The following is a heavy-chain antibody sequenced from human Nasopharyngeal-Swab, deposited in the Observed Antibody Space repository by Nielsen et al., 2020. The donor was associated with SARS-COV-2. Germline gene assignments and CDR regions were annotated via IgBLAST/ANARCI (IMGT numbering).Heavy chain of an antibody. CDR3: ARGTYYDILTGYSYFDY. Sequence: GGSLRLSCAASGFTFSSYWMHWVRQAPGKGLVWVSRINSDGSSTNYADSVKGRFTISRDNAKNTLYLQMNSLRAEDTAVYYCARGTYYDILTGYSYFDYWGQGTPVTVSP. J-gene: IGHJ4*02. CDR2: INSDGSST. CDR1: GFTFSSYW. D-gene: IGHD3-9*01. V-gene: IGHV3-74*01.